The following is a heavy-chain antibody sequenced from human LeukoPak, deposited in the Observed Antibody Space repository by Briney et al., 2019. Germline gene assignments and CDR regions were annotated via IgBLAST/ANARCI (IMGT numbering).Heavy chain of an antibody. V-gene: IGHV4-61*01. CDR1: GGSVSSGSYY. D-gene: IGHD2-2*01. Sequence: PSQTLSLTCTVSGGSVSSGSYYWSWIRQPPGKGLEWIGHIYYSGSTKYNPSLKSRVTISADTSKNQFSLKLNSVTAADTAVYYCARGAENQLLTWFDPWGQGTLVTVSS. CDR2: IYYSGST. CDR3: ARGAENQLLTWFDP. J-gene: IGHJ5*02.